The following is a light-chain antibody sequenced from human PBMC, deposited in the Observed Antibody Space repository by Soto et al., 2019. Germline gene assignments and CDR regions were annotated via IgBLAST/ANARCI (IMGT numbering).Light chain of an antibody. CDR3: QRYNNWPLT. V-gene: IGKV3-15*01. CDR1: QGIADT. J-gene: IGKJ4*01. CDR2: DTS. Sequence: VMRQSPATLSVSPGKGSTLSSRDSQGIADTLAWYQHKPGQTPRILIYDTSTRETGVPARFSGSRSGTEFTLTINSLQSEDFAVYYCQRYNNWPLTFGEGTKVDIK.